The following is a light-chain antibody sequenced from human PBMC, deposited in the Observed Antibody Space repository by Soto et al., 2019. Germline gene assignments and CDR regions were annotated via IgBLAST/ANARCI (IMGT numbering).Light chain of an antibody. J-gene: IGKJ1*01. CDR3: QQYAASPRT. Sequence: EIVLTQSPGTMSLSPGERATLSCRASQTLSSTNLAWYQQKPGQAPRLLIYGASSRATGIPDRFSGSGSGTDFTLTISRLEPEDLAVYYCQQYAASPRTFGQGTKVDIK. V-gene: IGKV3-20*01. CDR2: GAS. CDR1: QTLSSTN.